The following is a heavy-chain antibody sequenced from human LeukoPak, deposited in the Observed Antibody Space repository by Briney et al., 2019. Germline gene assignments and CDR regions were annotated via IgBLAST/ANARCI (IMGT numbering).Heavy chain of an antibody. V-gene: IGHV3-21*01. Sequence: PGGSQRLSCAASGFTFSSYSMNWVRQAPGKGLEWVSSITGSSTYIYYADSVKGRFTVSRDNAKNSLYLQMNSLRAEDTAVYYCARYSSTMGANWFDPWGQGTLVTVSS. CDR2: ITGSSTYI. D-gene: IGHD2-2*01. CDR3: ARYSSTMGANWFDP. CDR1: GFTFSSYS. J-gene: IGHJ5*02.